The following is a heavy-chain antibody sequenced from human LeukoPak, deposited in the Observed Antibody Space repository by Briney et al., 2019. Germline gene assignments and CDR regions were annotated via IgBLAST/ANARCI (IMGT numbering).Heavy chain of an antibody. CDR2: IYYSGST. V-gene: IGHV4-31*03. CDR3: ARGWLDDYYYYGMDV. Sequence: PSQTLSLTCTVSGGSISSGGYYWSWIRQHPGKGLEWIGYIYYSGSTYYNPSLKSRVTISVDTSKNQFSLKLSSVTAADTAVYYCARGWLDDYYYYGMDVWGQGTTVTVSS. D-gene: IGHD6-19*01. CDR1: GGSISSGGYY. J-gene: IGHJ6*02.